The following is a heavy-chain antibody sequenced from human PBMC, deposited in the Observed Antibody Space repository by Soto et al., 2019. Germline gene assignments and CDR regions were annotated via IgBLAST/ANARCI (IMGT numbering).Heavy chain of an antibody. Sequence: EVQLLESGGGLVQPGGSLRLSCAASGFTFSNYGMSWVRQAPGKGLEWVSGMSGDGGVTEYTDSMKGRFSISSDNSRNTLYRQMNSLRYEGTAVYYCAKIDRFNPQSSGWANRFDYWGQGTLVTVSS. CDR2: MSGDGGVT. CDR3: AKIDRFNPQSSGWANRFDY. CDR1: GFTFSNYG. D-gene: IGHD6-19*01. V-gene: IGHV3-23*01. J-gene: IGHJ4*02.